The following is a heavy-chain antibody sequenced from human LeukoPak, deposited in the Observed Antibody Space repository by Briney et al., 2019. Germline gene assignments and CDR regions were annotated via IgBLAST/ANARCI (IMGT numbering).Heavy chain of an antibody. CDR3: ARSLRQSYYGSGYHSDFDY. CDR2: IYYSGST. J-gene: IGHJ4*02. V-gene: IGHV4-31*03. CDR1: GGSISSGGYY. Sequence: PSETLSLTCTVSGGSISSGGYYWSWIRQHPGKGLEWIGYIYYSGSTYYNPSLKSRVTISVDTSKNQFSLKLSSVTAADTAVYYCARSLRQSYYGSGYHSDFDYWGQGALVTVSS. D-gene: IGHD3-10*01.